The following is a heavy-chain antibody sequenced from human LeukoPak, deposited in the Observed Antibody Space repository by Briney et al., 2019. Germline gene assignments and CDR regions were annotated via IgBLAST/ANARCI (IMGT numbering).Heavy chain of an antibody. CDR2: IKQDGSEK. J-gene: IGHJ4*02. CDR1: GFTFSIYW. V-gene: IGHV3-7*01. CDR3: ALGGSTSCYYDY. D-gene: IGHD2-2*01. Sequence: GGSLRLSCAASGFTFSIYWMSWVRQAPGKGLEWVANIKQDGSEKYYVDSVKGRFTISRDNAKNSLYLQMNSLRAEDTAVYYCALGGSTSCYYDYWGQGTLVTVSS.